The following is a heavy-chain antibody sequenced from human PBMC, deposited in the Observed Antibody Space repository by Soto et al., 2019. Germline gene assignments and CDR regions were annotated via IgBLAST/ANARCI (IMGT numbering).Heavy chain of an antibody. CDR3: AKDTNCSGGSCYSGAIDY. Sequence: EVQLLESGGGLVQPGGSLRLSCAASGFTFSSYAMSWVRQAPGKGLEWVSAISGSGGSTYYADSVKGRFTISRDNSKNTLYLQMNSLRAEDTAVYYCAKDTNCSGGSCYSGAIDYWGQGTLVTVSS. CDR1: GFTFSSYA. J-gene: IGHJ4*02. CDR2: ISGSGGST. V-gene: IGHV3-23*01. D-gene: IGHD2-15*01.